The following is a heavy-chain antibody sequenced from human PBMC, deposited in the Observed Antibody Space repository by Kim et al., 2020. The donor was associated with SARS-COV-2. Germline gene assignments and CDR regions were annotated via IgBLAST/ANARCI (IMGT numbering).Heavy chain of an antibody. Sequence: SETLSLTCTVSGGSISSYYWSWIRQPPGKGLEWIGYIYYSGSTNYNPSLKSRVTISVDTSKNQFSLKLSSVTAADTAVYYCARGARTTRSYYYYYMDVWG. D-gene: IGHD1-1*01. CDR3: ARGARTTRSYYYYYMDV. V-gene: IGHV4-59*01. CDR1: GGSISSYY. CDR2: IYYSGST. J-gene: IGHJ6*03.